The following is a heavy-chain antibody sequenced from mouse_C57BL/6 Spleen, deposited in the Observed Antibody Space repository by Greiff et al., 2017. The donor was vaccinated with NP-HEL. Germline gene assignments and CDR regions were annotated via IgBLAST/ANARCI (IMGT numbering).Heavy chain of an antibody. CDR2: IDPSDSYT. V-gene: IGHV1-69*01. CDR3: ARHGSSYAAWFAY. CDR1: GYTFTSYW. J-gene: IGHJ3*01. Sequence: QVQLQQPGAELVMPGASVKLSCKASGYTFTSYWMHWVKQRPGQGLEWIGEIDPSDSYTNYNRKFKGKSTLTVDKSSSTAYMQLSSLTSEDSAVYYCARHGSSYAAWFAYWGQGTLVTVSA. D-gene: IGHD1-1*01.